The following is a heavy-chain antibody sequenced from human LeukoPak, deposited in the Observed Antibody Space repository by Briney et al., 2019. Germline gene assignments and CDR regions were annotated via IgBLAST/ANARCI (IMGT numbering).Heavy chain of an antibody. CDR3: AREKWELLAFDY. J-gene: IGHJ4*02. Sequence: GGSLRLSCAASGFTFSSYSMNWVRQAPGKGLEWVSSISSSSSYIYYADSVKGRFTISRDNAKNSLFLQINSLRAEDTAVYYCAREKWELLAFDYWGQGTLVTVS. D-gene: IGHD1-26*01. V-gene: IGHV3-21*06. CDR1: GFTFSSYS. CDR2: ISSSSSYI.